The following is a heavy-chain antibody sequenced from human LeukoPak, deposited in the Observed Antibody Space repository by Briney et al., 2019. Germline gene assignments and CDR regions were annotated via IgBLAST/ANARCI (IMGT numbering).Heavy chain of an antibody. CDR3: ARHDKSYGSPFDY. CDR1: GYRFTSYW. V-gene: IGHV5-10-1*01. J-gene: IGHJ4*02. Sequence: GEALKISCKGSGYRFTSYWISWVRPMPGKGGGWRGGIDPSDSYNNYSPSFQGHVTISADKSISTAFLQCSSLKASDTAMYYCARHDKSYGSPFDYWGQGTLVTVSS. CDR2: IDPSDSYN. D-gene: IGHD5-18*01.